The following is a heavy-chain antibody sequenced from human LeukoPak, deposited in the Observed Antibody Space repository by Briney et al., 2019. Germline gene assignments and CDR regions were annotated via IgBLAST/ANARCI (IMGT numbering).Heavy chain of an antibody. D-gene: IGHD5-12*01. CDR3: ARSAAAGRIVATFGY. CDR2: ISYDGSKK. CDR1: GFSLSSYA. J-gene: IGHJ4*02. Sequence: PGGPLRLSCAASGFSLSSYAMHWVRQAPGKGLEWVAIISYDGSKKYADSVKGRFTISRDNSKNTLYLQMNSLRAEDTAVYYCARSAAAGRIVATFGYWGQGTLVIVSS. V-gene: IGHV3-30*04.